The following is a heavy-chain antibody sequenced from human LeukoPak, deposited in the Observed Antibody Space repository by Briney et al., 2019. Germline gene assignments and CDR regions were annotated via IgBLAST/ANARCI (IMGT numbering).Heavy chain of an antibody. CDR1: GFTFSSYS. CDR3: AREKDYDFTIDY. Sequence: PGGSLRLSCAASGFTFSSYSMNCVRQAPGRGLEGGSYISSGSSTIYYADSVKGRFTISRDNAKNSLYLQMSSLRDEDTAVYYCAREKDYDFTIDYWGQGTLVTVSS. CDR2: ISSGSSTI. D-gene: IGHD3-3*01. J-gene: IGHJ4*02. V-gene: IGHV3-48*02.